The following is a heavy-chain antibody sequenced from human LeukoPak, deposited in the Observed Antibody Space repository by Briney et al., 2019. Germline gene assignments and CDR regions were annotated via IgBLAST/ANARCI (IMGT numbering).Heavy chain of an antibody. V-gene: IGHV3-21*01. CDR2: ISSSSSYI. CDR3: ARGYPHLDY. CDR1: GFTFSSYA. Sequence: GGSLRLSCAASGFTFSSYAMSWVRQAPGKGLEWVSSISSSSSYIYYADSVKGRFTISRDNAKNTLYLQMNSLRAEDTAVYYCARGYPHLDYWGQGTLVTVSS. J-gene: IGHJ4*02. D-gene: IGHD5-18*01.